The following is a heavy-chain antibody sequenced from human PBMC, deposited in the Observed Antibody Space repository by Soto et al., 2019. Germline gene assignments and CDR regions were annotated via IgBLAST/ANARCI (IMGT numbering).Heavy chain of an antibody. V-gene: IGHV4-34*01. CDR3: ARAPIAVAAYNWFDP. CDR2: INHSGST. CDR1: GGSFSGYY. D-gene: IGHD6-19*01. Sequence: LSLTCAVYGGSFSGYYWSWIRQPPGKGLEWIGEINHSGSTNYNPSLKSRVTISVDTSKNQFSLKLSSVTAADTAVYYCARAPIAVAAYNWFDPWGQGTLVTVSS. J-gene: IGHJ5*02.